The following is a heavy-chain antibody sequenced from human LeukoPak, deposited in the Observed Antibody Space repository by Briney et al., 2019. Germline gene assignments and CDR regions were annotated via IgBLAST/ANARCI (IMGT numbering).Heavy chain of an antibody. J-gene: IGHJ4*02. Sequence: PGGSLRLSCAASGFTFSSYVSRWVRQAPGKRLEWVSAISGSGGSTYYADSVKGRFTISRDNSKNTLYLQMNSLRAEDTAVYYCAKGYYYDSKGYDYWGQGTLVTVSS. CDR2: ISGSGGST. D-gene: IGHD3-22*01. V-gene: IGHV3-23*01. CDR1: GFTFSSYV. CDR3: AKGYYYDSKGYDY.